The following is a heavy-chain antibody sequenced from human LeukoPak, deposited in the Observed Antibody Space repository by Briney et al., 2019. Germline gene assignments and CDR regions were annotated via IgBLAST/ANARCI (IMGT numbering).Heavy chain of an antibody. CDR1: GGSISSYY. J-gene: IGHJ4*02. V-gene: IGHV4-59*01. D-gene: IGHD6-13*01. CDR2: IYYSGTT. Sequence: SETLSLTCTVSGGSISSYYWSWIRQPPGKGLEWIGYIYYSGTTNYNPSLKSRVTISVDTSKNQFSLKLSSVTAADTAVYYCARGVYIAAAQYGYWGQGTLDTVSS. CDR3: ARGVYIAAAQYGY.